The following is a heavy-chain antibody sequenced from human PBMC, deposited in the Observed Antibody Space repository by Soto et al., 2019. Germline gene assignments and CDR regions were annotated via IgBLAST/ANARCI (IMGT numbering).Heavy chain of an antibody. V-gene: IGHV3-11*01. D-gene: IGHD2-21*02. CDR3: ASLGVGDWANYYYYYGMDV. Sequence: QVQLVQSGGGLVKPGESLRLSCAVSGFDFSDYYMSWIRQAPGKGLEWISCISGSGRTIYYADSVKGRFTISRDNSKNTLFLQMNSLRAEDTAVYYCASLGVGDWANYYYYYGMDVWGQGTTVTVSS. CDR2: ISGSGRTI. J-gene: IGHJ6*02. CDR1: GFDFSDYY.